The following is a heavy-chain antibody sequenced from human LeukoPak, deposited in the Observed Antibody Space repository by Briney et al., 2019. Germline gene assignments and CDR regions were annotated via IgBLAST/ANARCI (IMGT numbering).Heavy chain of an antibody. V-gene: IGHV4-59*01. Sequence: SETLSLTCTVSGGSISSYYWSWIRQPPGKGLEWIGYIYHSGSTNYNPSLKSRVTISVDTSKNQFSLKLSSVTAADTAVYYCARGVDTYYYDSSGPQFDYWGQGTLVTVSS. D-gene: IGHD3-22*01. J-gene: IGHJ4*02. CDR2: IYHSGST. CDR1: GGSISSYY. CDR3: ARGVDTYYYDSSGPQFDY.